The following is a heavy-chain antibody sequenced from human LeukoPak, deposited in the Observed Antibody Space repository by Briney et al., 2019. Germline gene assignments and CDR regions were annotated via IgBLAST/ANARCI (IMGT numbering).Heavy chain of an antibody. CDR1: GPTFRTTW. J-gene: IGHJ4*02. CDR3: ATARNFRFEY. D-gene: IGHD1-7*01. Sequence: GGSLRLSCATSGPTFRTTWMHWVRQAPGKGLMWVSRMNGEGTTIDYADSVKGRFTVSRDYAKNTLFLQMNNMRTEDTALYFCATARNFRFEYWGQGSLVIVSA. CDR2: MNGEGTTI. V-gene: IGHV3-74*01.